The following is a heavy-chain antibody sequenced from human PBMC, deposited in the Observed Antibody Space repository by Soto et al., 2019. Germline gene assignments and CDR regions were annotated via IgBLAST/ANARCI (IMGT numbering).Heavy chain of an antibody. V-gene: IGHV3-30*18. CDR1: GFRFSSYS. CDR2: ISSDGSSS. Sequence: QVKLVESGGGVVQSGGSRRLSCEASGFRFSSYSIHWVRQAPGKDLERVAVISSDGSSSDFADSVKGRFAISRDNSRKNTVYLQMNNLRPVDTAVYYCAKPRSSLQWPPFDPWGHGTLVSVSS. J-gene: IGHJ5*02. CDR3: AKPRSSLQWPPFDP. D-gene: IGHD6-19*01.